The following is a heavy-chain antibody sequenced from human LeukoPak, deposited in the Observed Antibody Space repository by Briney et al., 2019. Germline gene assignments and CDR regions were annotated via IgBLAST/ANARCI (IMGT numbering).Heavy chain of an antibody. J-gene: IGHJ4*02. V-gene: IGHV3-33*06. D-gene: IGHD2-8*01. Sequence: AGGSLRLSCAASGFTFSSYGMHWVRQAPGKGLEWVAVIWYDGSNKYYADSVKGRFTTSRDNSKNTLYLQMNSLRAEDTAVYYCAKDLIGYCTNGVCYFPDYWGQGTLVTVSS. CDR3: AKDLIGYCTNGVCYFPDY. CDR1: GFTFSSYG. CDR2: IWYDGSNK.